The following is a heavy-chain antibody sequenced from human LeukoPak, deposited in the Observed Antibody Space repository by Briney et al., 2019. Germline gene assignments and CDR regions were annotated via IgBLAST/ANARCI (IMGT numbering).Heavy chain of an antibody. Sequence: GETLKISCMTSGYNFSRFSSGWARLMPGKGLESMGIIYPDNSETKCSPSFQGQVTISADKSISTAYLQWSSLKASDSAMYYCARMTFGLYFFDYRAQGSLVAVSS. J-gene: IGHJ4*02. V-gene: IGHV5-51*01. CDR3: ARMTFGLYFFDY. CDR1: GYNFSRFS. D-gene: IGHD3-3*01. CDR2: IYPDNSET.